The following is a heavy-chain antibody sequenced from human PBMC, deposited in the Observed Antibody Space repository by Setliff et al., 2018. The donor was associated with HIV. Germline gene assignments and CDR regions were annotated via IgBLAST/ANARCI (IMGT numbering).Heavy chain of an antibody. Sequence: PGESLKISCAASGFTFSSFAVSWVRQAPGKGPEWVSALNSRGDIIHYADSFKGRFTISRDNSRNTLYLQVSSLRADDSATYYCATDSSGPLSHWGPGTLVTVSS. V-gene: IGHV3-23*01. J-gene: IGHJ4*02. D-gene: IGHD3-22*01. CDR3: ATDSSGPLSH. CDR1: GFTFSSFA. CDR2: LNSRGDII.